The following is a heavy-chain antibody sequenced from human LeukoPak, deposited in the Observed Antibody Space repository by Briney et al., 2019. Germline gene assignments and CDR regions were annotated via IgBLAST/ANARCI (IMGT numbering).Heavy chain of an antibody. J-gene: IGHJ3*02. CDR3: AKAVGSSGYFSRDAFDI. CDR2: ISGGGSGT. D-gene: IGHD3-22*01. V-gene: IGHV3-23*01. CDR1: GFTFSSYA. Sequence: SGGSLRLSYAPSGFTFSSYAMSWVRQAPGKGLEWVAVISGGGSGTYYADSVRGRFTISRDNSKNTVYLQMNSLRAEDAAIYYCAKAVGSSGYFSRDAFDIWGQGTMVTVSS.